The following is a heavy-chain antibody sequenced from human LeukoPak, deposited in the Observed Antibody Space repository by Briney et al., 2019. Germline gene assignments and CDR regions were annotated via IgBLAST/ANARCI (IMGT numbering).Heavy chain of an antibody. V-gene: IGHV4-4*07. CDR1: GGSISSDY. J-gene: IGHJ4*02. Sequence: SETLSLTCSVSGGSISSDYWSWIRQPAGKGLEWIGRIYTSGITNYNPSLKSRVSMSEDTSKNQFSLKLKSVTAADTAVYYCVRCSAAAGLRFDYWGQGTLVTVSS. D-gene: IGHD6-13*01. CDR2: IYTSGIT. CDR3: VRCSAAAGLRFDY.